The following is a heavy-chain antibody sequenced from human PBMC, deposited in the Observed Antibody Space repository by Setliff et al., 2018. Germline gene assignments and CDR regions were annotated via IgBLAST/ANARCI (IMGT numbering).Heavy chain of an antibody. D-gene: IGHD5-18*01. CDR2: FSSRNDYI. J-gene: IGHJ5*01. CDR1: GFSFSNYA. Sequence: PGGSLRLSCAASGFSFSNYAMNWVRQAPGEGLEWVASFSSRNDYIYHADSVKGRFTISRDNAKTSLYLQMDSLRVEDTAVYFCARSPGWIPWFDSWGQGTLVTVSS. V-gene: IGHV3-21*01. CDR3: ARSPGWIPWFDS.